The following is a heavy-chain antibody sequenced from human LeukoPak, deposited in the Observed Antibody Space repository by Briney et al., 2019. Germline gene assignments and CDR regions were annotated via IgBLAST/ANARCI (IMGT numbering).Heavy chain of an antibody. CDR3: ARDYRGNSNWFDP. CDR1: GYTFTGYY. J-gene: IGHJ5*02. Sequence: GSSVKVSCKASGYTFTGYYMHWVRQAPGQGLEWMGWINPNSGGTNYAQKFQGRVTMTRDTSISTAYMELSRLRSDDTAVYYCARDYRGNSNWFDPWGQGTLVTVSS. D-gene: IGHD4-23*01. CDR2: INPNSGGT. V-gene: IGHV1-2*02.